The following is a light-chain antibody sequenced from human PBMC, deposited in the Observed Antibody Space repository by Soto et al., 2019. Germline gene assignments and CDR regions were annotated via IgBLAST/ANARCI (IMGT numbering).Light chain of an antibody. V-gene: IGLV2-14*01. CDR2: GVT. CDR3: SSYTTSSTYV. J-gene: IGLJ1*01. CDR1: SSDIGGYNY. Sequence: QSVLTQPASVSGSPGQSITISCTGTSSDIGGYNYVSWYQQHPGKAPKVMIYGVTYRPSGISNRFSGSKSGYTASLTISGLQAEDEADYYCSSYTTSSTYVFGTGTKLTVL.